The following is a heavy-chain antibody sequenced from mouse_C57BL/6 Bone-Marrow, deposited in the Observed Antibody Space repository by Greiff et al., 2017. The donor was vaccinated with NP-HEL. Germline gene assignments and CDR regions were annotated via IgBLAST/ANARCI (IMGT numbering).Heavy chain of an antibody. V-gene: IGHV1-50*01. D-gene: IGHD2-2*01. CDR2: IDPSDSYT. J-gene: IGHJ1*03. Sequence: QVQLQQPGAELVKPGASVKLSCKASGYTFTSYWMQWVKQRPGQGLEWIGEIDPSDSYTNYNQKFKGKATLTVDTSSSTAYMQLSSLTSEDSAVYYCARLGGYDWYFDVWGTGTTVTVSS. CDR3: ARLGGYDWYFDV. CDR1: GYTFTSYW.